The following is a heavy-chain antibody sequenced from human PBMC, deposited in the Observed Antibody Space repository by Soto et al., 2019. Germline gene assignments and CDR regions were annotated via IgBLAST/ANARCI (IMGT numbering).Heavy chain of an antibody. CDR3: AKGGRQWLVTSDFNY. D-gene: IGHD6-19*01. Sequence: VQLVESGGGVVQLGSSLRLSCAASGFTFSNYAMHWVGKAPGKGLEWVAVVSHDGRNTHYADSVKGRFTISRDSSKNTVSLEMTSLRAEDTAVYYCAKGGRQWLVTSDFNYWGQGALVTVSS. CDR1: GFTFSNYA. CDR2: VSHDGRNT. V-gene: IGHV3-30*18. J-gene: IGHJ4*02.